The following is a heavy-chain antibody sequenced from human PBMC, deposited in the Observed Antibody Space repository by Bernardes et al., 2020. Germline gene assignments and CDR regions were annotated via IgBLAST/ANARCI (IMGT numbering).Heavy chain of an antibody. J-gene: IGHJ4*02. V-gene: IGHV3-23*01. Sequence: GGSLRLSCAASGFTCSSYAMSWVRQAPGKGLEWVSAISGSGGSTYYADSVKGRFTISRDNSKNTLYLQMNSLRAEDTAVYYCAKQYYDFWSGYYNAIYFDYWGQGTLVTVSS. CDR3: AKQYYDFWSGYYNAIYFDY. D-gene: IGHD3-3*01. CDR1: GFTCSSYA. CDR2: ISGSGGST.